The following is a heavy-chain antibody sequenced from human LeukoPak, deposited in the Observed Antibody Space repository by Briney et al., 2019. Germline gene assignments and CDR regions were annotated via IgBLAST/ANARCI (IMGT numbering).Heavy chain of an antibody. D-gene: IGHD6-6*01. J-gene: IGHJ4*03. CDR3: ATRSSTLAAARCFDD. V-gene: IGHV4-34*01. Sequence: SSETLSLTCAVHGESFSAYFWSWIRHVPGKGLEWIGEIDHRGSSNYNPPLKSRATISVDTSKNHFSLRLTSVSAADTAVYYCATRSSTLAAARCFDDWGQGTVVTVSS. CDR2: IDHRGSS. CDR1: GESFSAYF.